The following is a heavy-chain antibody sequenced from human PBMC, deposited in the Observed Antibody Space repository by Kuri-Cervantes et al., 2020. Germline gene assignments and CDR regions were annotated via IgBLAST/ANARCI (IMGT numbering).Heavy chain of an antibody. Sequence: SVKVSCKASGGTFSSYAISWVRQAPGQGLEWMGGIIPIFGTANYAQKFQGRVTITADKSTSTAYMELSSLRSGDTAVYYCASLLTGYYRDGSAPSSYYYYYYGMDVWGQGTTVTVSS. D-gene: IGHD3-9*01. J-gene: IGHJ6*02. V-gene: IGHV1-69*06. CDR1: GGTFSSYA. CDR2: IIPIFGTA. CDR3: ASLLTGYYRDGSAPSSYYYYYYGMDV.